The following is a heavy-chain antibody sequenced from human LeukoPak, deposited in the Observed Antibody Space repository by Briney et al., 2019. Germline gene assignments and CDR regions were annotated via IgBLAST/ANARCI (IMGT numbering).Heavy chain of an antibody. CDR3: AKHHCSSISCHGRSSGDFDY. Sequence: GGSLRLSCAASGFTFSSYGMHWVRQAPGKGLEWVAVISYDGSNKYYADSVKGRFTISRDNSKNTLYLQMNSLRAEDTAVYYCAKHHCSSISCHGRSSGDFDYWGQGTLVTVSS. J-gene: IGHJ4*02. CDR1: GFTFSSYG. V-gene: IGHV3-30*18. CDR2: ISYDGSNK. D-gene: IGHD2-2*01.